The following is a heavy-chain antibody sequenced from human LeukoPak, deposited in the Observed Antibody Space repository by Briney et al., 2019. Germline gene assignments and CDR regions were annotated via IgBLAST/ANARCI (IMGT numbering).Heavy chain of an antibody. CDR2: FKSKTDGETT. J-gene: IGHJ2*01. V-gene: IGHV3-15*01. CDR1: GFTFSNAW. CDR3: TTVGLGYCSGGSCYPIRYFDL. D-gene: IGHD2-15*01. Sequence: PGGSLNLSCAASGFTFSNAWMTWARQAPGKGRGGVGRFKSKTDGETTDYASPAKGTFTISRDDSKNTLYLQMNSLKTEDTAMYYCTTVGLGYCSGGSCYPIRYFDLWGRGTLVTVSS.